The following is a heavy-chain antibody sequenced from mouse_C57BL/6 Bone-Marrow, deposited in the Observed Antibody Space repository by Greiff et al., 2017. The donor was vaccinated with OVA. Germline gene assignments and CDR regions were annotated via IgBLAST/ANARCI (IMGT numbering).Heavy chain of an antibody. CDR1: GYTFTEYT. V-gene: IGHV1-62-2*01. CDR3: ARHEDEVERGVRRRGYDFDY. J-gene: IGHJ2*01. CDR2: FYPGSGSI. D-gene: IGHD2-14*01. Sequence: VQLQQSGAELVKPGASVKLSCKASGYTFTEYTIHWVKQRSGQGLEWIGWFYPGSGSIKYNEKFKDKATLTADKSSSTVYMELSRLTSEDSAVYFCARHEDEVERGVRRRGYDFDYWGQGTTLTVAS.